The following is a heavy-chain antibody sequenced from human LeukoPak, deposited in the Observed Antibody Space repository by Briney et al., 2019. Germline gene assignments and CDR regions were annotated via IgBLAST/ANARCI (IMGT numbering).Heavy chain of an antibody. CDR1: GFTVGSNY. Sequence: GGSLRLSCAASGFTVGSNYMSWVRQAPGKGLEWVSVIYSGGSTYYADSVKGRFTISRHNSKNTLYLQMNSLRAEDTAVYYCARLCSGGSCYLQDYWGQGTLVTVSS. CDR2: IYSGGST. V-gene: IGHV3-53*04. CDR3: ARLCSGGSCYLQDY. J-gene: IGHJ4*02. D-gene: IGHD2-15*01.